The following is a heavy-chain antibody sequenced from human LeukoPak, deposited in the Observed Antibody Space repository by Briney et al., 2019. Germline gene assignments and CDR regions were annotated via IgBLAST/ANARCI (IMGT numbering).Heavy chain of an antibody. CDR2: VSGSGGST. J-gene: IGHJ4*02. CDR1: GFTFSSYA. CDR3: AKAEYSVVTSVPDY. D-gene: IGHD4-23*01. V-gene: IGHV3-23*01. Sequence: PGGSLRLSCAASGFTFSSYAMSWVRQAPGKGLEWVSAVSGSGGSTYYADSVKGRFTISRDNSKNTLYLQMNSLRAEDTAVYYCAKAEYSVVTSVPDYWGQGTLVTVSS.